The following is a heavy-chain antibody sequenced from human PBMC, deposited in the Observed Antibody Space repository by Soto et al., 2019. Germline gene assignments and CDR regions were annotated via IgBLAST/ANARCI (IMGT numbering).Heavy chain of an antibody. Sequence: PGESLKISCKASGNIFSNYWIIWVRQLPGKGLESMGIIYPGDSETTYSPSFQGQVSISADKSLTTAFLQWSSLKASDTAMYYCARRGLDDDAYDIWGQGTMVTVS. CDR2: IYPGDSET. V-gene: IGHV5-51*01. CDR3: ARRGLDDDAYDI. J-gene: IGHJ3*02. CDR1: GNIFSNYW. D-gene: IGHD5-12*01.